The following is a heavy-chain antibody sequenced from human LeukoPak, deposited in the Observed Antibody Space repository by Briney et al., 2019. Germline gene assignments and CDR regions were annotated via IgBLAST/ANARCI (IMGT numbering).Heavy chain of an antibody. CDR3: ASAYYDSSGYYEGFQYYFDY. V-gene: IGHV3-74*01. J-gene: IGHJ4*02. CDR2: INSDGSST. D-gene: IGHD3-22*01. CDR1: GFTFSSYW. Sequence: GGPLRLSCAASGFTFSSYWMHWVRQAPGKGLVWVSRINSDGSSTSYADSVKGRFTISRDNAKNTLYLQMNSLRAEDTAVYYCASAYYDSSGYYEGFQYYFDYWGQGTLVTVSS.